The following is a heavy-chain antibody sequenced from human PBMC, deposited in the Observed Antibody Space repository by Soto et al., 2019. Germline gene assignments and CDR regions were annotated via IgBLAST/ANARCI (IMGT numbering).Heavy chain of an antibody. J-gene: IGHJ5*02. CDR2: IKSRTNGGTT. V-gene: IGHV3-15*01. CDR3: TTDDTIDRS. D-gene: IGHD3-22*01. Sequence: GVSRSLACSSAGVSFSSASLNSVRQAPGKGLEWVGRIKSRTNGGTTDYAAPVKGRFTISRDDSKNTLYLQMISLRTEDTAVYYCTTDDTIDRSWGQGTRVTVSS. CDR1: GVSFSSAS.